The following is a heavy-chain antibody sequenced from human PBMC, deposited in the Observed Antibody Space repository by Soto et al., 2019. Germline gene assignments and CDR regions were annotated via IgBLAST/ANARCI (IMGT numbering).Heavy chain of an antibody. CDR2: IKSQPAGGTT. V-gene: IGHV3-15*01. CDR1: GFYFINAY. D-gene: IGHD4-4*01. J-gene: IGHJ5*01. CDR3: KADLCYDYSNPNWFGS. Sequence: GGSLRLSCAASGFYFINAYMTWVRQAPGKGLEWVGRIKSQPAGGTTDYAAPVKGRFTISRDDSQNTVSLQMQSLKSEDTGVYYCKADLCYDYSNPNWFGSRGQRSLDLVSA.